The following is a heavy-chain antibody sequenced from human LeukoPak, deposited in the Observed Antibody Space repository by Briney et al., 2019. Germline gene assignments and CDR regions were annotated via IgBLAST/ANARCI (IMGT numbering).Heavy chain of an antibody. CDR2: MYYSGST. CDR1: GGSISSYY. CDR3: ATLVGAIDY. J-gene: IGHJ4*02. D-gene: IGHD1-26*01. Sequence: PSETLSLTCTVSGGSISSYYWSWIRQPPGKGLEWIGYMYYSGSTNYNPSLKSRVTISVDTSKNQSSLKLSSVTAADTAVYYCATLVGAIDYWGQGTLVTVSS. V-gene: IGHV4-59*08.